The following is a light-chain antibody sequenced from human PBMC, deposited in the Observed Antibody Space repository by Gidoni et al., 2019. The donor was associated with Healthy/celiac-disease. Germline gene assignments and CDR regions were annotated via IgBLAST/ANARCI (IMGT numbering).Light chain of an antibody. J-gene: IGKJ5*01. Sequence: DIQLTQSPSFLSASVGDRVTITCRASQGIRSYLAWYQQKPGKAPKLLIYAASTLQSGVPSRFSGSGSGTEFTLTISSMKPEDFATYYCQQLNTYFGQGTRLEIK. V-gene: IGKV1-9*01. CDR1: QGIRSY. CDR3: QQLNTY. CDR2: AAS.